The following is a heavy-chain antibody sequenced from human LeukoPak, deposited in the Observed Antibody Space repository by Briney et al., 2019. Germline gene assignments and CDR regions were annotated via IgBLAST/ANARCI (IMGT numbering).Heavy chain of an antibody. CDR3: AGSVATIDY. D-gene: IGHD5-12*01. J-gene: IGHJ4*02. CDR2: ISAYNGET. V-gene: IGHV1-18*01. Sequence: SSVKVSCKASVYTFTRYVISWVRQAPGQGLEWMGWISAYNGETNYAQKLQGRVTMTTDTSTSTAYMELRSLRSDDTAVYYCAGSVATIDYWGQGTLVTVSS. CDR1: VYTFTRYV.